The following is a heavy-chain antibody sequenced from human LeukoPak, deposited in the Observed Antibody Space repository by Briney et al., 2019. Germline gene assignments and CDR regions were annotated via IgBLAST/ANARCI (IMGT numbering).Heavy chain of an antibody. Sequence: SETLSLTCAVYGGSFSGYYWSWIRQPPGKGLEWIGEINHSGSTNYNPSLKSRVTISVDTSKNQFSLKLSSVTAADTAVYYCARRPSGGRRVDYWGQGTLVTVSS. J-gene: IGHJ4*02. CDR1: GGSFSGYY. D-gene: IGHD2-15*01. CDR3: ARRPSGGRRVDY. CDR2: INHSGST. V-gene: IGHV4-34*01.